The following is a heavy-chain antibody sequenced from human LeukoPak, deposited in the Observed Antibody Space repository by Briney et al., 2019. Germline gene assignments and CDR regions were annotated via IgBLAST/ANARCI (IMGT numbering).Heavy chain of an antibody. V-gene: IGHV3-48*01. Sequence: GGSLRLSCAASGFSFSSYSMTWVRQAPGKGLEWVSFISSSSSSIYYADSVKGRFTISRDNAKNSLYLQINSLRAEDTAVYYCARYGPSLAYWGQGTLVTVSS. CDR2: ISSSSSSI. CDR3: ARYGPSLAY. D-gene: IGHD3-10*01. J-gene: IGHJ4*02. CDR1: GFSFSSYS.